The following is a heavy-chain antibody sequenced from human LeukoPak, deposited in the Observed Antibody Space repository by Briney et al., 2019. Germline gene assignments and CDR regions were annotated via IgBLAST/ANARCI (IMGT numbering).Heavy chain of an antibody. CDR2: LSYDGSNK. CDR1: GFTFSSYA. J-gene: IGHJ4*02. V-gene: IGHV3-30-3*01. Sequence: GGSLRLSCAASGFTFSSYAMHWVRQAPGKGLEWVAVLSYDGSNKYYADSVKGRITISRDNSKNTLYLQMNSLRAEDTAVYYCARDLRSSGWYGGGYWGQGTLVTVSS. CDR3: ARDLRSSGWYGGGY. D-gene: IGHD6-19*01.